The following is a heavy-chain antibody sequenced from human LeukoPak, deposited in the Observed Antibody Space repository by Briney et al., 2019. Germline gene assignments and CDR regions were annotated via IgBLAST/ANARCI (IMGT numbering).Heavy chain of an antibody. CDR1: GFTFSSHT. J-gene: IGHJ4*02. CDR2: ISSSSSYI. Sequence: PGGSLRLSCAASGFTFSSHTMNWVRQAPGKGLEWVSSISSSSSYIYYADSVKGRFTISRDNAKNSLDLQMNSLRAEDTAVYYCARGANYDILTGYLDYWGQGTLVTVSS. CDR3: ARGANYDILTGYLDY. V-gene: IGHV3-21*01. D-gene: IGHD3-9*01.